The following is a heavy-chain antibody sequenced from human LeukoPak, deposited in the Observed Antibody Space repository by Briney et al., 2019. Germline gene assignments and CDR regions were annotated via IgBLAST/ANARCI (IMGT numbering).Heavy chain of an antibody. Sequence: KPSETLSLTCTVSGGSISSYYWSWIRQPPGKGLEWIGYIYYSGSTNYNPSLKSRVTISVDTSKNQFSLKLSSVTAADTAVYYCARGYRYCSGGSCYYYYGMFVWGEGATVTVSS. CDR1: GGSISSYY. V-gene: IGHV4-59*01. CDR3: ARGYRYCSGGSCYYYYGMFV. D-gene: IGHD2-15*01. J-gene: IGHJ6*01. CDR2: IYYSGST.